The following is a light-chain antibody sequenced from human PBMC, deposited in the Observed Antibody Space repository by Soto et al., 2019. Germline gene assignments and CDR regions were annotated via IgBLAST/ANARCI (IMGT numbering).Light chain of an antibody. Sequence: DIQMTQSPSTLSGSVGDRVTITCRASQSISSWLAWYQQKPGKAPKLLIDKASSLESGVPSRFSGSGSGTEFTLTISSLQSEDFAVYYCQQYNNWPLTFGGGTKVDI. CDR3: QQYNNWPLT. CDR2: KAS. V-gene: IGKV1-5*03. CDR1: QSISSW. J-gene: IGKJ4*01.